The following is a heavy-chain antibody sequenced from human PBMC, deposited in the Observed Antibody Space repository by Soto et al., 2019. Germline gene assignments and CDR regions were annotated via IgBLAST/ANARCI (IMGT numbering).Heavy chain of an antibody. V-gene: IGHV3-66*01. Sequence: EVQLVESGGGLVQPGGSLRLSCAASGFTVSNTYLSWVRQAPGKGLEWVSVIYSDGRTYYADSVKGRFTISRDHSKNTLYLQMNSLRAEDTAVYYCTRDPVGSPDFDYWGQGTLVTVSS. CDR3: TRDPVGSPDFDY. CDR1: GFTVSNTY. D-gene: IGHD1-26*01. J-gene: IGHJ4*02. CDR2: IYSDGRT.